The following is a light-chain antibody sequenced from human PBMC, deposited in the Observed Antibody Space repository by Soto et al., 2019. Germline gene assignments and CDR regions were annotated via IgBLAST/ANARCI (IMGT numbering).Light chain of an antibody. V-gene: IGKV3-20*01. J-gene: IGKJ2*01. CDR1: QRMTNNF. Sequence: EIVLTQSPDTLSLSPGERVTLSCRASQRMTNNFLAWFQQKPALAPRLLIHGASTRASGVPDRFTGGGCGTDFVLTISRVEPEDFAVYYCQQYGRSPFTFGQGTKLQIK. CDR2: GAS. CDR3: QQYGRSPFT.